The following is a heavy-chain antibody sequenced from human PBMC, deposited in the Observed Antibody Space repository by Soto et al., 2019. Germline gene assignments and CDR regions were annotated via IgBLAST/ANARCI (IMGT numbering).Heavy chain of an antibody. CDR2: IYWDDDK. D-gene: IGHD3-16*01. CDR3: AHRRRGSYFDY. Sequence: QITLKESGPTLVKPTQTLTLTCTFSGFSLSTSGVGVGWIRQPPGKALEWLALIYWDDDKRYRPSLKTRLTITKGTSNNQVVLTLTNMDPVDTATYSCAHRRRGSYFDYWGQGTLVTVSS. V-gene: IGHV2-5*02. CDR1: GFSLSTSGVG. J-gene: IGHJ4*02.